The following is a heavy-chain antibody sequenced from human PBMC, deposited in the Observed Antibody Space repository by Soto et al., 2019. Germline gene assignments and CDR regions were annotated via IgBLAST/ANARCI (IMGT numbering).Heavy chain of an antibody. CDR1: GGSISSGGYY. CDR3: ARLAAYDGGPDY. CDR2: IYYSGST. J-gene: IGHJ4*02. V-gene: IGHV4-31*03. D-gene: IGHD3-22*01. Sequence: TSETLSLTCTVSGGSISSGGYYWSWIRQHPGKGLEWIGYIYYSGSTYYNPSLKSRVTISVDTSKNQFSLKLSSVTAADTAVYYCARLAAYDGGPDYWGQGTLVTVSS.